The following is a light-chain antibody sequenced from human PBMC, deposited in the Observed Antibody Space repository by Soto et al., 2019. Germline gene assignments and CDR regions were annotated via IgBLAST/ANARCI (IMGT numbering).Light chain of an antibody. CDR3: QVPTRYFWT. CDR1: QSISSW. V-gene: IGKV1-5*03. J-gene: IGKJ1*01. CDR2: KAS. Sequence: DRVTLTCPASQSISSWLAWYQQKPGKAPKLLSYKASSLESGVPSRFRGSGSGTEFTLTSGIRQPADLASYYLQVPTRYFWTIAQGTKVDIK.